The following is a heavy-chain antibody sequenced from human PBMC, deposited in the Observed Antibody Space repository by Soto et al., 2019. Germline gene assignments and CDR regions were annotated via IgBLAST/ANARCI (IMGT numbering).Heavy chain of an antibody. CDR1: GGSISSGGYY. Sequence: SETLSHTCTVSGGSISSGGYYWSWIRQHPGKGLEWIGYIYYSGSTYYNPSLKSRVTISVDTSKNQFSLKLSSVTAADTAVYYCARRYGGNFDYWGQGTLVPVSS. CDR3: ARRYGGNFDY. J-gene: IGHJ4*02. D-gene: IGHD2-15*01. V-gene: IGHV4-31*03. CDR2: IYYSGST.